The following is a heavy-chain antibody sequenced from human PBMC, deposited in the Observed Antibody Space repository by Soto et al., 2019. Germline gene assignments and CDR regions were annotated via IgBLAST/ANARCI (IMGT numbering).Heavy chain of an antibody. D-gene: IGHD2-8*02. Sequence: PSETLSLTCAVYGGSFSGYYWTWIRQPPGTGLEWIGEINHSGSTNYNPSLKSRVTISVDTSKNQFSLKLTSVTAADTAVYYCARDKITGLFDYWGQGTLVTVSA. V-gene: IGHV4-34*01. CDR2: INHSGST. CDR1: GGSFSGYY. J-gene: IGHJ4*02. CDR3: ARDKITGLFDY.